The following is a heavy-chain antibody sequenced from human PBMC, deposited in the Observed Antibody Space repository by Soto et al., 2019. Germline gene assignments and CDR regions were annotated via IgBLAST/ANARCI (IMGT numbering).Heavy chain of an antibody. CDR1: GFTFSSYW. J-gene: IGHJ4*02. D-gene: IGHD3-16*01. V-gene: IGHV3-7*03. CDR2: IKQDGSEK. CDR3: ARSKGFYDRTDFDY. Sequence: GGSLRLSCAASGFTFSSYWMSWVRQAPGKGLEWVANIKQDGSEKYYVDSVKGRFTISRDNAKNSLYLQMNSLRAEDTAVYYCARSKGFYDRTDFDYWGQGTLVTVSS.